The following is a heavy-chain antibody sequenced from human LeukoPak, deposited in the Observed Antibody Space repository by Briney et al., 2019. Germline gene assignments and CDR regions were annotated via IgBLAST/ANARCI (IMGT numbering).Heavy chain of an antibody. CDR3: ARDGITMPILEY. CDR2: ITSSSIYK. D-gene: IGHD3-10*01. J-gene: IGHJ4*02. CDR1: GFTFSRYN. Sequence: PGGSLRLSCATSGFTFSRYNMNWVRQAPGKGLEWVSSITSSSIYKYYADSMKGRFTISRDNAKNSLYLQMDSLRAEDTAVYYCARDGITMPILEYWGQGTLVTVSS. V-gene: IGHV3-21*01.